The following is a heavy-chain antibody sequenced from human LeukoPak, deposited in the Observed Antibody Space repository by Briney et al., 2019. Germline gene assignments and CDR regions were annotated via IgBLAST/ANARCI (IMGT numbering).Heavy chain of an antibody. Sequence: ASVKVSCKASGYTFTSYDINWVRQATGQGLEWMGWMNPNSGNTGYAQKFQGRVTMTRNTSISTAYVELSSLRSEDTAVYYCARTTYDFWSGYYDFDYWGQGTLVTVSS. D-gene: IGHD3-3*01. CDR3: ARTTYDFWSGYYDFDY. CDR2: MNPNSGNT. CDR1: GYTFTSYD. V-gene: IGHV1-8*01. J-gene: IGHJ4*02.